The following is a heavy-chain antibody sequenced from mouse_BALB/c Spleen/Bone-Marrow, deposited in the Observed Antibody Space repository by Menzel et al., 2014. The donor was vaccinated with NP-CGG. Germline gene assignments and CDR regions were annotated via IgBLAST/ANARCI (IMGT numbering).Heavy chain of an antibody. CDR1: GYSSAGYT. Sequence: VQLQQSGPELVKPGASMKISCKASGYSSAGYTMNWVKQSHGKNLEWIGLINPYNGGSSYNQKFKGKATLTVDKSSSTADMELLSLTSEDSAVYYCAREGYGSSYGFAYWGQGTLVTVSA. CDR3: AREGYGSSYGFAY. J-gene: IGHJ3*01. D-gene: IGHD1-1*01. CDR2: INPYNGGS. V-gene: IGHV1-18*01.